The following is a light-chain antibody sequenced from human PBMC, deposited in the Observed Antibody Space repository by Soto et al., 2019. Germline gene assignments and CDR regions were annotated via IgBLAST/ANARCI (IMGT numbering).Light chain of an antibody. V-gene: IGKV3-15*01. CDR2: GAS. CDR3: QQYKNWPQT. Sequence: EIVFTQSPATLSMSSGERATLSCRASQSVNSDLAWYQQKPGQAPRLLIYGASTRATGIPARFSGSGSGTEFTLTISSLQSEDFAVYYCQQYKNWPQTFGQGTKVDIK. J-gene: IGKJ1*01. CDR1: QSVNSD.